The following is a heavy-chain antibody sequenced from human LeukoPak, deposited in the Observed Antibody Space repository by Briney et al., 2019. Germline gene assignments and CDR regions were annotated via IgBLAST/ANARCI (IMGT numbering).Heavy chain of an antibody. Sequence: ASVKVSCKASGYTFTGYYMNWVRQAPGQGLEWMGWINSDSGFTKYAQKFQGRVTMTRDTSITTVYMDLTRLTSDDTAVYYCARNFDMKGFDPWSKGTLVTVSS. D-gene: IGHD3-9*01. CDR1: GYTFTGYY. CDR2: INSDSGFT. V-gene: IGHV1-2*02. CDR3: ARNFDMKGFDP. J-gene: IGHJ5*02.